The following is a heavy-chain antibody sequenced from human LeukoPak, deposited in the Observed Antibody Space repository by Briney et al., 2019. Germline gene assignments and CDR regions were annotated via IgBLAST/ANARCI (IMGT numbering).Heavy chain of an antibody. V-gene: IGHV4-61*01. J-gene: IGHJ4*02. Sequence: SETLSLTCTVSGDSVSSGSYYWSWIRQPPGKGLEWIGYIYYSGSPNYNPSLKSRVTILVDTSKNQFSLKLSSVTAADTAVYYCARDKAGTIDYWGQGTLVTVSS. CDR1: GDSVSSGSYY. CDR2: IYYSGSP. D-gene: IGHD6-19*01. CDR3: ARDKAGTIDY.